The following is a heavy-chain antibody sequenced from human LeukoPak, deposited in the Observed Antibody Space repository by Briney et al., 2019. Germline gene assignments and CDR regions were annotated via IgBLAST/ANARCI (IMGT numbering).Heavy chain of an antibody. CDR2: ISYDGSNK. J-gene: IGHJ3*01. V-gene: IGHV3-30*04. Sequence: GGSLRLSCAASGFTFSNFAMHWVRQAPGKGLEWVAVISYDGSNKYYADSVKGRFTISRDNSKNTLYLQMNSLRADDTAVYYCAMKAVSRPRLYDAFDFWGQGTVVTVSS. CDR3: AMKAVSRPRLYDAFDF. CDR1: GFTFSNFA. D-gene: IGHD2-2*02.